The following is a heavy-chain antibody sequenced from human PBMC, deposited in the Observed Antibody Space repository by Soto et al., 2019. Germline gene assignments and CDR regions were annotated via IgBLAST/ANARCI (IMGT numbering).Heavy chain of an antibody. CDR3: ARDSSGYSYGYYYYYGMDV. J-gene: IGHJ6*02. D-gene: IGHD5-18*01. CDR2: IYYSGST. CDR1: GGSISSGGYY. V-gene: IGHV4-31*03. Sequence: QVQLQESGPGLVKPSQTLSLTCTVSGGSISSGGYYWSWIRQHPGKGLEWIGYIYYSGSTYYNPSLKSRVTISVDTSKNQFSLKLSYVTAADTAVYYCARDSSGYSYGYYYYYGMDVWGQGTTVTVSS.